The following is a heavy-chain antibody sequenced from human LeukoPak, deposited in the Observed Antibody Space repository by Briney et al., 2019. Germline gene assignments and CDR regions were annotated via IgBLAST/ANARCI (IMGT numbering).Heavy chain of an antibody. CDR2: ISYGGST. CDR3: ARDPTTVTKGFDI. D-gene: IGHD4-17*01. Sequence: KPSETLSLTCTVSDASFNTHYWTWIRQPPGKGLEWIGYISYGGSTNYNPSLKSRVTISVDTSKNQFFLRLTSLTAADTAVYYCARDPTTVTKGFDIWGQGTMVTVSS. J-gene: IGHJ3*02. CDR1: DASFNTHY. V-gene: IGHV4-59*11.